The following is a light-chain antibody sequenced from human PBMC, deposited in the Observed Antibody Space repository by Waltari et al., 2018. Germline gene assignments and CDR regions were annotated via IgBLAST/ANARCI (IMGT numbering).Light chain of an antibody. J-gene: IGKJ1*01. Sequence: IVLTQSPGTQSLSRGGSPAVFCGASQSVSRSLAWYQQKPGQAPKLRIYDASTRATGIPDRVTGSGSGTEFSLTISSLGPEDFAIDFCQHYVRLPSTFGQGTKVEIK. V-gene: IGKV3-20*01. CDR1: QSVSRS. CDR3: QHYVRLPST. CDR2: DAS.